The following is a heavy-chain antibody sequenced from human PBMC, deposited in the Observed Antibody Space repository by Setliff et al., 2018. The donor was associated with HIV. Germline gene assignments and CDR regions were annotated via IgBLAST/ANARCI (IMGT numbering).Heavy chain of an antibody. V-gene: IGHV4-61*09. CDR3: ARADYSNYSPFDY. D-gene: IGHD4-4*01. CDR2: IYTSGST. J-gene: IGHJ4*02. CDR1: GGSISSGSYY. Sequence: SETLSLTCTVSGGSISSGSYYWNWIRQPAGKGLEWIGHIYTSGSTNYNPSLKSRVTISVDTSKNQFSLQLSSVTAADTAVYYCARADYSNYSPFDYWGQGTLVTVSS.